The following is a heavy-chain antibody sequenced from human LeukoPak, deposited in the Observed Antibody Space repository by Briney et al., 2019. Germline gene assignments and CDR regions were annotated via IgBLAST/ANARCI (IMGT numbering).Heavy chain of an antibody. J-gene: IGHJ6*03. CDR3: ARSGGYYYYMDV. V-gene: IGHV1-2*02. Sequence: ASVKVSCKVSGYTFTGYYMHWVRQAPGQGLEWMGWINPNSGGTNYAQKFQGRVTMTRDTSISTAYMELSRLRSDDTAVYYCARSGGYYYYMDVWGEGTTVTVSS. CDR2: INPNSGGT. D-gene: IGHD2-15*01. CDR1: GYTFTGYY.